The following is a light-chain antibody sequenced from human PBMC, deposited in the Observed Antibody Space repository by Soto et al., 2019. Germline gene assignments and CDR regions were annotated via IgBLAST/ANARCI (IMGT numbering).Light chain of an antibody. CDR2: DVS. CDR3: SSYTSSSTLYVV. Sequence: QSALTQPASVSGSPGQSITISCTGTSSDVGGYNYVSWYQQHPGKAPKLMIYDVSNRPSGVSNRFSGSKSGNTASLTIYGLQAEGAADYYCSSYTSSSTLYVVFGGGTKVTVL. V-gene: IGLV2-14*01. J-gene: IGLJ2*01. CDR1: SSDVGGYNY.